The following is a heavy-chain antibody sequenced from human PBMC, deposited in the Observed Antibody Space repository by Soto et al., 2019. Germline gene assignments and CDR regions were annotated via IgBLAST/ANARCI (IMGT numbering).Heavy chain of an antibody. CDR2: IYSSGSP. CDR3: ARVGGFGATTIDY. Sequence: QVQLQESGPGLVKPSQTLSLTCTVSGGSISSGDYYWSWIRQPPGKGLAWIGYIYSSGSPYYNPSLKSRVTISVDTSKNQFSLKLSSVTAADTAVYYCARVGGFGATTIDYWGQGTLVTVSS. CDR1: GGSISSGDYY. V-gene: IGHV4-30-4*01. D-gene: IGHD3-10*01. J-gene: IGHJ4*02.